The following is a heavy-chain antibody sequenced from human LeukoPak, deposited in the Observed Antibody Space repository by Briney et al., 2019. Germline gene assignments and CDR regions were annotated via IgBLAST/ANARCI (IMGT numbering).Heavy chain of an antibody. V-gene: IGHV1-2*02. CDR2: INPNTGDT. J-gene: IGHJ5*02. CDR3: ARGAPHFGVVDGGWFDP. D-gene: IGHD3-3*01. CDR1: GYTFTGYY. Sequence: GASVQVSFQASGYTFTGYYMHWVRPAPGQGLEWMGWINPNTGDTKYAQRLQDRVTMTRDTSISTAYMELSSLRSEDTAVYYCARGAPHFGVVDGGWFDPWGQGTLVTVSS.